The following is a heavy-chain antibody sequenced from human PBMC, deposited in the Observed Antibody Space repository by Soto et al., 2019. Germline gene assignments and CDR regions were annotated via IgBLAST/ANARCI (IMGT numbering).Heavy chain of an antibody. Sequence: SVKVSCKASGGTFSSYAISWVRQAPGQGLEWMGGIIPIFGTANYAQKFQGRVTITADESTSTAYMELSSLRSEDTAVYYCARVYDFWSGYGYYGMDVWGQGTTVTVSS. CDR1: GGTFSSYA. CDR3: ARVYDFWSGYGYYGMDV. V-gene: IGHV1-69*13. D-gene: IGHD3-3*01. J-gene: IGHJ6*02. CDR2: IIPIFGTA.